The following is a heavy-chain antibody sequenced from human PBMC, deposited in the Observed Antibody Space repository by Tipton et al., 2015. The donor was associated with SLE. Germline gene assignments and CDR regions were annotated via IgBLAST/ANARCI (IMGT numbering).Heavy chain of an antibody. CDR1: GGSISSGGYY. CDR2: IYYSGST. D-gene: IGHD4-17*01. CDR3: ARGTTVILFDY. V-gene: IGHV4-31*03. J-gene: IGHJ4*02. Sequence: TLSLTCTVSGGSISSGGYYWSWIRQHPGKGLEWIGYIYYSGSTYYNLSLKSRVTISVDTSKNQFSLKLSSVTAADTAVYYCARGTTVILFDYWGQGTLVTVSS.